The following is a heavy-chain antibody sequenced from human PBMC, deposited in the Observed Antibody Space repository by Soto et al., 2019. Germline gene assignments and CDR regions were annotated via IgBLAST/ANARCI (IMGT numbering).Heavy chain of an antibody. CDR3: ARDMPRTVVPSFVF. Sequence: QVQLVQSGADVKKSGSSVKVSCKASGGTFRNYVVNWERQAPGQGLAWLGRIIPISGAANYAQKFQGRVTITADKSTSTSNMELSSLRSEDTAVYYGARDMPRTVVPSFVFGGEETQVTVSS. J-gene: IGHJ4*02. CDR1: GGTFRNYV. V-gene: IGHV1-69*06. D-gene: IGHD2-2*01. CDR2: IIPISGAA.